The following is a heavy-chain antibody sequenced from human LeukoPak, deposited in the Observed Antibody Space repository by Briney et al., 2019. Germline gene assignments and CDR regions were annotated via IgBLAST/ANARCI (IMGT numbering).Heavy chain of an antibody. J-gene: IGHJ4*02. CDR3: AKVSGIAAPPDY. V-gene: IGHV3-66*01. CDR1: GFNVSSNF. D-gene: IGHD6-13*01. CDR2: IYSAGDT. Sequence: GGSLRLSCTASGFNVSSNFMTWVRQAPGKGLEWVSLIYSAGDTFYTYSVKGRFTISRDNSKNTLYLQMNSLRAEDTAVYYCAKVSGIAAPPDYWGQGTLVTVSS.